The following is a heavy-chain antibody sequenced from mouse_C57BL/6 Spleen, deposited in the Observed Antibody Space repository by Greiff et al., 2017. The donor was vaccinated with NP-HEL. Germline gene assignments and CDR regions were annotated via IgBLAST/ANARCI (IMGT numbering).Heavy chain of an antibody. CDR2: IHPNSGST. Sequence: QVQLQQPGAELVKPGASVKLSCKASGYTFTSYWMHWVKQRPGQGLEWIGMIHPNSGSTNYNEKFKSKATLTVDKSYSTAYMQLSSLASEDSAVYYCARGGVYYYCSSPYYYAMDYWGQGTSVTVSS. CDR3: ARGGVYYYCSSPYYYAMDY. D-gene: IGHD1-1*01. J-gene: IGHJ4*01. CDR1: GYTFTSYW. V-gene: IGHV1-64*01.